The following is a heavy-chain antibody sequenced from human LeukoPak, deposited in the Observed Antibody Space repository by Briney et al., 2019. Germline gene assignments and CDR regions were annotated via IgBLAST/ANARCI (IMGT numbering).Heavy chain of an antibody. V-gene: IGHV1-2*02. J-gene: IGHJ4*02. CDR1: GYTFTSYY. Sequence: ASVNVSCKASGYTFTSYYMHWVRQAPGQGLEWMGWINPNSGGTNYAQKFQGRVTMTRDTSISTAYMELSRLRSDDTAVYYCXRVNIIAAADTELEYYFDYWGQGTLVTVSS. CDR2: INPNSGGT. D-gene: IGHD6-13*01. CDR3: XRVNIIAAADTELEYYFDY.